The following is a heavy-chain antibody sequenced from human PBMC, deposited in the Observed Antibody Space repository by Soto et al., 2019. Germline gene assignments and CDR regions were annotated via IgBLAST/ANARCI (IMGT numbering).Heavy chain of an antibody. Sequence: EVQLVESGGGLVQPGGSLRLSCAASGFTFSSYWMSWVRQAPGKGLEWVANIKQEGSEKYYVDSVKGLFTICRDNAKNSLYLQMNSLRAEDTAVYYCARVLTGAFDYWGQGTLVTVSS. J-gene: IGHJ4*02. V-gene: IGHV3-7*01. CDR1: GFTFSSYW. D-gene: IGHD3-9*01. CDR3: ARVLTGAFDY. CDR2: IKQEGSEK.